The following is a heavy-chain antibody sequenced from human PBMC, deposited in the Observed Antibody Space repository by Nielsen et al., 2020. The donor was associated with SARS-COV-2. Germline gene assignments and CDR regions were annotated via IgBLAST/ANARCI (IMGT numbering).Heavy chain of an antibody. D-gene: IGHD6-13*01. Sequence: GGSLRLSCAASGFTFSSYAMGWVRQAPGKGLEWVSAISGSGGSTYYADSVKGRFTITRDNSKNTLYLQMKSLRAEDTAVYYCAKRGSNNDYYSYYMDVWGKGTTVTVSS. V-gene: IGHV3-23*01. J-gene: IGHJ6*03. CDR2: ISGSGGST. CDR1: GFTFSSYA. CDR3: AKRGSNNDYYSYYMDV.